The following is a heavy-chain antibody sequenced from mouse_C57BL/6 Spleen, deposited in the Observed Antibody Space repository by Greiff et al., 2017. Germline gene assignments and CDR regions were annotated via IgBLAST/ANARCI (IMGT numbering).Heavy chain of an antibody. CDR1: GYTFTSYW. CDR3: ARRSSYDYYAMDY. J-gene: IGHJ4*01. V-gene: IGHV1-50*01. CDR2: IDPSDSYT. Sequence: VQLQQPGAELVKPGASVKLSCKASGYTFTSYWMQWVKQRPGQGLEWIGEIDPSDSYTNYNQKFKGKATLTVDTSSSTAYMQLSSLTSEDSAVYYCARRSSYDYYAMDYWGQGTSGTVSS. D-gene: IGHD1-1*01.